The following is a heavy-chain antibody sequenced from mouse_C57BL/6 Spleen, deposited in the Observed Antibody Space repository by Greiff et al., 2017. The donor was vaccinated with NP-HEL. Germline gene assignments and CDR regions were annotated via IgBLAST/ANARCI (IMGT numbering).Heavy chain of an antibody. V-gene: IGHV1-4*01. CDR2: INPSSGYT. J-gene: IGHJ2*01. D-gene: IGHD2-3*01. CDR1: GYTFTSYT. CDR3: ARSGYDGYYDFDH. Sequence: VQLQQSGAELARPGASVKMSCKASGYTFTSYTMHWVKQRPGQGLEWIGYINPSSGYTKYNQKFKDKATLTADKSSSTAYMQLSSLTSEDSAVYYCARSGYDGYYDFDHWGQGTTLTVSS.